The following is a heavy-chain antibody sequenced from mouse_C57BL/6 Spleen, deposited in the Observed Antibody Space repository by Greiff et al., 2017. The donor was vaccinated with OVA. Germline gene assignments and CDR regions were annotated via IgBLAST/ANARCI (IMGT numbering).Heavy chain of an antibody. Sequence: EVKLVASGGGLVQPGGSMKLSCAASGFTFSDAWMDWVRQSPEKGLECVAEIRNKANNHATYYAESVTGRFTISRDDSNSSVYLQMNSLRAEDTGIYYCTRSITTVVADYWGQGTTLTVSS. CDR1: GFTFSDAW. V-gene: IGHV6-6*01. CDR2: IRNKANNHAT. D-gene: IGHD1-1*01. CDR3: TRSITTVVADY. J-gene: IGHJ2*01.